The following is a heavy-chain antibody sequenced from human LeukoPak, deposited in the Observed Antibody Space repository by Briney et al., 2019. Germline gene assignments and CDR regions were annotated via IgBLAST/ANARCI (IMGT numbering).Heavy chain of an antibody. CDR1: GFTFGDYG. J-gene: IGHJ4*02. Sequence: PGGSLRLSCAASGFTFGDYGMSWVRQAPGKGLELVSGINWNGGSTGYADSVKGRFTISRDNAKNSLYLQMNSLRAEDTALYYCARVMITFGGDPAFDYWGQGTLVTVSS. CDR2: INWNGGST. D-gene: IGHD3-16*01. V-gene: IGHV3-20*04. CDR3: ARVMITFGGDPAFDY.